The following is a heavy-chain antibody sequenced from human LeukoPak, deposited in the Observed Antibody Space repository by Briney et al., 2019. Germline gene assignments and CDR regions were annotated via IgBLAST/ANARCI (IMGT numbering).Heavy chain of an antibody. V-gene: IGHV3-23*01. Sequence: GGSLRLSCAASGFTFSSYAMSWVRQAPGKELEGVSAISGSGGSTYYADSVKGRFTISRDNSKNTLYLQMNSLRAGDTAVYYCAKVIAVAGTWSWFDPWGQGTLVTVSS. J-gene: IGHJ5*02. CDR3: AKVIAVAGTWSWFDP. D-gene: IGHD6-19*01. CDR1: GFTFSSYA. CDR2: ISGSGGST.